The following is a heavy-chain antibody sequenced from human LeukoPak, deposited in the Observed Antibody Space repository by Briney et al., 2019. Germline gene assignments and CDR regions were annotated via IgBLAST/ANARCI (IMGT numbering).Heavy chain of an antibody. CDR3: ARVFSTNYYDNRGWFDP. CDR2: IHTSGYT. D-gene: IGHD3-22*01. CDR1: GGSTNTDDYY. J-gene: IGHJ5*02. Sequence: SETLSLTCVVSGGSTNTDDYYISWIRQPAGKGLEWIGRIHTSGYTNYNPSLKSRVTISVDTSKNQFSLKLSSVTAADTAVYYCARVFSTNYYDNRGWFDPWGQGTLVTVSS. V-gene: IGHV4-61*02.